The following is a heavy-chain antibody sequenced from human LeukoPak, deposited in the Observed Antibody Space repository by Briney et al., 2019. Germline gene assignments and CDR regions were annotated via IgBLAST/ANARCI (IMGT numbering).Heavy chain of an antibody. V-gene: IGHV1-2*02. CDR1: GYTFTDYY. CDR2: INPKTGVT. Sequence: GASVKVSCKASGYTFTDYYLHWVRQAPGHGLEWMGWINPKTGVTKYAQNFQGRVTTTRDTSINTAYMEVSRLRSDDTAVFYCARDLAMYSPDLDYWGQGTLVTVSS. CDR3: ARDLAMYSPDLDY. D-gene: IGHD1-26*01. J-gene: IGHJ4*02.